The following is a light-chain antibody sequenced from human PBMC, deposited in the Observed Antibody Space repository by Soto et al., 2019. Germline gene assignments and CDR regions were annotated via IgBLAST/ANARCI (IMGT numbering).Light chain of an antibody. J-gene: IGKJ5*01. V-gene: IGKV3D-20*02. CDR3: QHRSNWPPEIT. Sequence: EIVLTQSPGTLSLSPGERATLSCRASQSVSSSYLAWYQQKPGQAPRLLIYGASSRATGIPDRFSGSGSGTDFTLPISRLEPEDFAVYYCQHRSNWPPEITFGQGARLEI. CDR1: QSVSSSY. CDR2: GAS.